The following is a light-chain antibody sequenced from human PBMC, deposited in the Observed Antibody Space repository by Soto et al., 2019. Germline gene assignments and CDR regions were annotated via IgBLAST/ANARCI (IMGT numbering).Light chain of an antibody. V-gene: IGKV1-5*01. J-gene: IGKJ1*01. Sequence: DIQLTQSPSTLSASVGDRVTITCRASQTISTFLAWYQQKPGKAPHLLIYGASSLQSGVPSRFSGSGSGTEFTLSISSLQPDDLGTYYCQQYIGLWTFGQGTKVELK. CDR3: QQYIGLWT. CDR1: QTISTF. CDR2: GAS.